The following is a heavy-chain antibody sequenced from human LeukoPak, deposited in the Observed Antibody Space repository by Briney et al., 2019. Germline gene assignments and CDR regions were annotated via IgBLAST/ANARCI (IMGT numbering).Heavy chain of an antibody. J-gene: IGHJ3*02. V-gene: IGHV3-48*03. CDR3: ARAVPQYYDFWSGYYPDAFDI. CDR1: GFTFSSYE. Sequence: GGSLRLSCAASGFTFSSYEMNWVRQAPGKGLEWVSYISSSGSTIYYADSVKGRFTISRDNAKNSLYLQMNRLRAEDTAVYYCARAVPQYYDFWSGYYPDAFDIWGQGTMVTVSS. CDR2: ISSSGSTI. D-gene: IGHD3-3*01.